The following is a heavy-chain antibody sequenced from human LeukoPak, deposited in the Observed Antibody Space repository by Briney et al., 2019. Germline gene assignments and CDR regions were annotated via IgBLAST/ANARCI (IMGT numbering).Heavy chain of an antibody. CDR1: GFTFSTYW. D-gene: IGHD6-19*01. CDR2: INDDGSST. V-gene: IGHV3-74*01. Sequence: GGSLRLSCTASGFTFSTYWMHWVRQAPGRGLVWISRINDDGSSTNYADSVKGRFTISRDNAKNSLYLQMNSLRAEDTAVYYCARVRGWHFDHWGQGTLVTVSS. CDR3: ARVRGWHFDH. J-gene: IGHJ4*02.